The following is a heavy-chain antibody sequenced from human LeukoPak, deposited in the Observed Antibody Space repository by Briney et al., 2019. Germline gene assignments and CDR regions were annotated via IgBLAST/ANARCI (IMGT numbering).Heavy chain of an antibody. Sequence: PSETLSLTCTVSGGSISSGSYYWSWIRQPAGKGLEWIGRIYTSGSTNYNPSLKSRVTISVDKSKNQFSLKLSSVTAADTAVYYCASEDEFWGQGTLVTVSS. CDR1: GGSISSGSYY. V-gene: IGHV4-61*02. J-gene: IGHJ4*02. CDR3: ASEDEF. D-gene: IGHD6-6*01. CDR2: IYTSGST.